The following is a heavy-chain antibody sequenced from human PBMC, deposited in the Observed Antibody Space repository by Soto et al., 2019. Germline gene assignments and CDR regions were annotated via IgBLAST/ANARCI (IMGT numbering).Heavy chain of an antibody. Sequence: ASVKVSCKASGYNFTIYHIHWVRQAPGQGLEWMGIMNPSVARTRNAQKFQGRVIMTTDASTSTVYMELSSLRSEDTATYYCARLGSYSSGWYHFDCWGQGTLVTVSS. CDR3: ARLGSYSSGWYHFDC. CDR2: MNPSVART. D-gene: IGHD6-19*01. V-gene: IGHV1-46*01. J-gene: IGHJ4*02. CDR1: GYNFTIYH.